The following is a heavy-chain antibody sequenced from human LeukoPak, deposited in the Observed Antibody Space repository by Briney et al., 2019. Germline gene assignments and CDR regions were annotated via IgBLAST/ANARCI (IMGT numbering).Heavy chain of an antibody. CDR3: ATDSQRLRDIVVVPAAIRGSDAFDI. CDR1: GYTLTELS. D-gene: IGHD2-2*02. J-gene: IGHJ3*02. V-gene: IGHV1-24*01. Sequence: ASVKVSCKVSGYTLTELSMHWVRQAPGKGLEWMGGFDPEDGETIYAQKFQGRVTMTEDTSTDTAYMELSSPRSEDTAVYYCATDSQRLRDIVVVPAAIRGSDAFDIWGQGTMVTVSS. CDR2: FDPEDGET.